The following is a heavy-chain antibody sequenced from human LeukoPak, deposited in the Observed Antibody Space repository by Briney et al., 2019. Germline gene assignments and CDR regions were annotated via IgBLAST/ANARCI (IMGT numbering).Heavy chain of an antibody. CDR2: ISSSSSTI. D-gene: IGHD3-10*01. V-gene: IGHV3-48*04. Sequence: GGSLRLSCAASGFTFSSYSMNWVRQAPGKGLEWVSYISSSSSTIYYADSVKGRFTISRDNAKNSLYLQMNSLRAEDTAVYYCATGSKWFRELLRYSDLWGRGTLVTVSS. CDR3: ATGSKWFRELLRYSDL. CDR1: GFTFSSYS. J-gene: IGHJ2*01.